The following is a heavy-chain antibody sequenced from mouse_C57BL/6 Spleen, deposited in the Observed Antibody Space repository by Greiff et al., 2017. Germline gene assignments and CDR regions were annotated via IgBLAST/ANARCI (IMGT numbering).Heavy chain of an antibody. CDR3: ARGVAY. CDR1: GYTFTSYW. V-gene: IGHV1-59*01. CDR2: IDPSDSYT. J-gene: IGHJ3*01. Sequence: QVQLQQPGAELVRPGTSVKLSCKASGYTFTSYWMHWVKQRPGQGLEWIGVIDPSDSYTNYNQKFQGKATLTVDTSSSPAYMQLSSLTSEDSAVYYCARGVAYWGQGTLVTVSA.